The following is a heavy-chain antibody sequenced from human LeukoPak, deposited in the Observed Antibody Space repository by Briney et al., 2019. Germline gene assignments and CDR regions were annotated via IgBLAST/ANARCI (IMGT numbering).Heavy chain of an antibody. CDR2: MNPNSGNT. CDR3: ARGHYDILTGYYPFWYYYYYMDV. V-gene: IGHV1-8*03. Sequence: ASVKVSCKASGYTFTSYDINWVRQATGQGLEWMGWMNPNSGNTGYAQKFQGRVTITRNTSISTAYMELSSLRSEDTAVYYCARGHYDILTGYYPFWYYYYYMDVWGKGTTVTVSS. J-gene: IGHJ6*03. CDR1: GYTFTSYD. D-gene: IGHD3-9*01.